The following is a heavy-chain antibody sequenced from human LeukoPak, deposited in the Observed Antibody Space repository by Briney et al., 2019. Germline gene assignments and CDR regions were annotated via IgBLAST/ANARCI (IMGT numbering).Heavy chain of an antibody. CDR2: IYPGDSDT. CDR3: VRRRGSSWKGGFDY. V-gene: IGHV5-51*01. J-gene: IGHJ4*02. D-gene: IGHD6-13*01. Sequence: GESLKISCEGSGYNFNTFWIGWVRQKPGEGLEWVGIIYPGDSDTKYSPAVQGQVTISADKPITTAYLQWSSLKASDTAMYYCVRRRGSSWKGGFDYWGQGTLVTVSS. CDR1: GYNFNTFW.